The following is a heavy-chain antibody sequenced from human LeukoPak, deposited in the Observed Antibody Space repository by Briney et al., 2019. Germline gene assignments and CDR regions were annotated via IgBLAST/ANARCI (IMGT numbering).Heavy chain of an antibody. CDR3: TRDRRDIVGAGTRGFDY. D-gene: IGHD5-12*01. J-gene: IGHJ4*02. Sequence: GGSLRLSCAASGFIFSNYAMSWVRQAPGKGLEWVSGIRSSGDSTYYADSVKGRFTISRDNSKNTLYLQMNGLRAEDTAVYYCTRDRRDIVGAGTRGFDYWGQGTLVTVSS. V-gene: IGHV3-23*01. CDR1: GFIFSNYA. CDR2: IRSSGDST.